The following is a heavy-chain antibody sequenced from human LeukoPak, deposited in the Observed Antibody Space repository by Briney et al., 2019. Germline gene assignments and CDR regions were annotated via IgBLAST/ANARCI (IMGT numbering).Heavy chain of an antibody. V-gene: IGHV4-4*02. CDR3: ARGRIVGATPYYYYGLDV. Sequence: TSETLSLTCAVSGGSISSSSWWSWVRQPPGKGLEWIGEIYHSGITNYNPSLKSRVTMSVDTSKNQFSLKLRSVTAADTAVYYCARGRIVGATPYYYYGLDVWGQGTTVTVSS. D-gene: IGHD1-26*01. CDR1: GGSISSSSW. J-gene: IGHJ6*02. CDR2: IYHSGIT.